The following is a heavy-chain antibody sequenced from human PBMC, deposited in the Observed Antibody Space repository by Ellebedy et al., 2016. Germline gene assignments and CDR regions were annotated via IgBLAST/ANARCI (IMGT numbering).Heavy chain of an antibody. Sequence: SGPTLVKPTQTLTLTCTFSGFSLTTSGVGVGWIRQPPGKALEWLALIYWDDDKRYSPSLKSRLTITKHTSKNQVVPTMTNMDPVDTATYYCAHRPGNRAMVAFDYWGQGTLVTVSS. CDR2: IYWDDDK. D-gene: IGHD5-18*01. CDR1: GFSLTTSGVG. V-gene: IGHV2-5*02. J-gene: IGHJ4*02. CDR3: AHRPGNRAMVAFDY.